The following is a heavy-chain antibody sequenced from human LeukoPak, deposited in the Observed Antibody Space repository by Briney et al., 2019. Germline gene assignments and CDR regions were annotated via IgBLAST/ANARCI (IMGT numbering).Heavy chain of an antibody. D-gene: IGHD6-13*01. CDR1: GGSISSYY. J-gene: IGHJ5*02. Sequence: PSETLSLTCTVSGGSISSYYWSWIRQPPGKGLEWIGYIYYSGSTNYNPSLKSRVTISVDTSKNQFSLKLSSVTAADTAVYYCARDVRGGSSWWDENWFDPWGQGTLVTVSS. CDR2: IYYSGST. CDR3: ARDVRGGSSWWDENWFDP. V-gene: IGHV4-59*01.